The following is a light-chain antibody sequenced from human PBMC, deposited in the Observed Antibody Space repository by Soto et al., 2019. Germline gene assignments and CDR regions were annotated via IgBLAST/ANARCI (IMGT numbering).Light chain of an antibody. Sequence: EIVLTQSPGTLSLSPGERATLSCRTSQSVSSSYLAWYQQKPGQAPRLLIYCASIRATGIPDRFSGSGSGTDFTLTISRLETADFAAVYYCQQYRSSPPFSFGPGTKVDI. J-gene: IGKJ3*01. CDR2: CAS. V-gene: IGKV3-20*01. CDR3: QQYRSSPPFS. CDR1: QSVSSSY.